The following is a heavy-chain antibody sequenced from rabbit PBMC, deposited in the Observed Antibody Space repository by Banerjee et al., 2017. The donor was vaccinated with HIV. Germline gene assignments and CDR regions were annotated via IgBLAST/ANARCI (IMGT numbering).Heavy chain of an antibody. J-gene: IGHJ4*01. D-gene: IGHD6-1*01. CDR3: ARGAGSNGDAGIYYFKL. V-gene: IGHV1S45*01. Sequence: QEQLVESGGGMVQPEGSLTLTCTASGFSFSSSYYMCWVRQAPGKGLEWIGCIYGGSSGNTYYASWAKGRFTISETSSTTVSLQMTSLTAADTATYFCARGAGSNGDAGIYYFKLWGPGTLVTVS. CDR1: GFSFSSSYY. CDR2: IYGGSSGNT.